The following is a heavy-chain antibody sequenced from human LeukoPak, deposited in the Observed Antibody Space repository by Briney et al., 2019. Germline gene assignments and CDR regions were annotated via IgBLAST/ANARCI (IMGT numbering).Heavy chain of an antibody. J-gene: IGHJ4*02. CDR3: AKYPLAAAAAYYFDY. V-gene: IGHV3-23*01. CDR1: GFTFSSYA. CDR2: ISGSGGST. Sequence: GGSLRLSCAASGFTFSSYAMSWVRQAPGKGLEWVSAISGSGGSTHYADSVKGRFTISRDNSKNTLYLQMNSLRAEDTAVYYCAKYPLAAAAAYYFDYWGQGTLVTVSS. D-gene: IGHD6-13*01.